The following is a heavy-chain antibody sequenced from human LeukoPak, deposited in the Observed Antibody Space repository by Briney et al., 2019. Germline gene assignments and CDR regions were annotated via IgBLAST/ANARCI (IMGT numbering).Heavy chain of an antibody. J-gene: IGHJ4*02. CDR2: ISSSGSYT. V-gene: IGHV3-11*06. CDR1: GFMFSDYY. D-gene: IGHD6-13*01. Sequence: PGGSLRLSCAASGFMFSDYYMTWIRQAPGKGLEFISFISSSGSYTNSADSVKGRFTISRDNAKNSLYLQMNSLRAEDMAVYYCARVYGVLGSRDQQLMHWGQGTLVTVSS. CDR3: ARVYGVLGSRDQQLMH.